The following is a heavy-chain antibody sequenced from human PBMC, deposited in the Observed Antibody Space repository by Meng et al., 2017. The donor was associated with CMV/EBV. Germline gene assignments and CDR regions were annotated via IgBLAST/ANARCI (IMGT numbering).Heavy chain of an antibody. D-gene: IGHD6-13*01. CDR1: GFTVSSNY. CDR3: AYSSSWFYAFDI. J-gene: IGHJ3*02. CDR2: IYSGGST. V-gene: IGHV3-53*01. Sequence: GGSLRLSCAASGFTVSSNYMSWVRQAPGKGLEWVSVIYSGGSTYYADSVKGRLTISRDNSKNTLYLQMNSLRAEDTGVYYCAYSSSWFYAFDIWGQGTMVTVSS.